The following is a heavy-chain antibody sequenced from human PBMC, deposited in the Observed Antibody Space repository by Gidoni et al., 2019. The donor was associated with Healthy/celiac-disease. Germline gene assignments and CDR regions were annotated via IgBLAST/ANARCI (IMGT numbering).Heavy chain of an antibody. CDR2: ISWNSGRI. CDR1: GFTFDDYA. V-gene: IGHV3-9*01. CDR3: AKDMGPGLNLPTLIAVAGYYYYGMDV. J-gene: IGHJ6*02. D-gene: IGHD6-19*01. Sequence: EVQLVESGGGLVQPGRSLRLSCAASGFTFDDYAMHWVRQAPGKGLEWVSGISWNSGRIGYADSVKGRFTISRDNAKNSLYLQMNSLRAEDTALYYCAKDMGPGLNLPTLIAVAGYYYYGMDVWGQGTTVTVSS.